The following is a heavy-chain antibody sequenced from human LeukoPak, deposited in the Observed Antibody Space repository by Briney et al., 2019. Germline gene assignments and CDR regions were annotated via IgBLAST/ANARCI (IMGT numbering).Heavy chain of an antibody. CDR3: ARVPSTIFGVVTSYYYYYGMDV. D-gene: IGHD3-3*01. J-gene: IGHJ6*02. CDR2: MNPNSGNT. V-gene: IGHV1-8*01. Sequence: ASVTVSCTASGYTFTSYDINWVRQATGQGLEWMGWMNPNSGNTGYAQKFQGRVTMTRNTSISTAYMELSSLRSEDTAVYYCARVPSTIFGVVTSYYYYYGMDVWGQGTTVTVSS. CDR1: GYTFTSYD.